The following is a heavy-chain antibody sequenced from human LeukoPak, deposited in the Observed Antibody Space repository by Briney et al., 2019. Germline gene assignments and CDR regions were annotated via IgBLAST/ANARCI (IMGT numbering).Heavy chain of an antibody. Sequence: SETLSLTCAVSGGSISSSNWWSWVRQPPGKGLEWIGEIYHSGSTNYNPSLKSRVTISVDTSKNQFSLKLSSVTAADTAVYYCARKSLGQYSSGHFDYWGQGTLVTVSS. J-gene: IGHJ4*02. CDR1: GGSISSSNW. CDR3: ARKSLGQYSSGHFDY. CDR2: IYHSGST. V-gene: IGHV4-4*02. D-gene: IGHD6-19*01.